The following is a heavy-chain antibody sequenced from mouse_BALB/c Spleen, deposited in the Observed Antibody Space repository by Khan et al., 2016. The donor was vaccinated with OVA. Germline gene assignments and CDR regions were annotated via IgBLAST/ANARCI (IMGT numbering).Heavy chain of an antibody. D-gene: IGHD2-1*01. CDR2: IYYRGSI. CDR3: ARDGNDMDY. Sequence: EVQLQESGPDLVKPSQSLALTCTVTGYSITSGYSWHWIRQFPGNKLEWMGYIYYRGSINYNPSLKSRISITRDTSKKQVSLQMNSETTEDTATYYCARDGNDMDYWGQGTSVTVSS. CDR1: GYSITSGYS. J-gene: IGHJ4*01. V-gene: IGHV3-1*02.